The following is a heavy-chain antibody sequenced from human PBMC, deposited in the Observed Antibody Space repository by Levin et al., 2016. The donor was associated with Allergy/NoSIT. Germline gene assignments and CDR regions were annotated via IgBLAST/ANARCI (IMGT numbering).Heavy chain of an antibody. D-gene: IGHD3-3*01. CDR3: AKSGDFWSGYYIYYFDY. CDR2: ISYDGSNK. Sequence: WIRQPPGKGLEWVAVISYDGSNKYYADSVKGRFTISRDNSKNTLYLQMNSLRAEDTAVYYCAKSGDFWSGYYIYYFDYWGQGTLVTVSS. J-gene: IGHJ4*02. V-gene: IGHV3-30*18.